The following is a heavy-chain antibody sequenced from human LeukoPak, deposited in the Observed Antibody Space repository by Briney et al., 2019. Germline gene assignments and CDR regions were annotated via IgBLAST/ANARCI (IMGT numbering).Heavy chain of an antibody. CDR1: EFTFSTYN. CDR2: ISSGSGTI. D-gene: IGHD1-1*01. J-gene: IGHJ4*02. V-gene: IGHV3-48*01. Sequence: GGSLRLSCAASEFTFSTYNMNWVRQAPGKGLEWVSYISSGSGTIYYADSVKGRFTISRDNAKNSLYLQMNSLRAEDTAVYYCARGSLVQLGDYWGQGTLVTVSS. CDR3: ARGSLVQLGDY.